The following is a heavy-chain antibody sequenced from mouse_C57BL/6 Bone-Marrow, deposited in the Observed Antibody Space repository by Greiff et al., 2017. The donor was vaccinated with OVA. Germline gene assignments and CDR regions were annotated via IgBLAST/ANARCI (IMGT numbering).Heavy chain of an antibody. V-gene: IGHV14-4*01. Sequence: VQLQQSGAELVRPGASVKLSCTASGFNIKDDYMHWVKQRPEQGLEWIGWIDPENGDTEYGSKFQGKATITADTTSYTAYLQLSSLTSEDTAVYYCTSYGNFDYWGQGTTLTVSS. CDR3: TSYGNFDY. CDR1: GFNIKDDY. J-gene: IGHJ2*01. D-gene: IGHD2-1*01. CDR2: IDPENGDT.